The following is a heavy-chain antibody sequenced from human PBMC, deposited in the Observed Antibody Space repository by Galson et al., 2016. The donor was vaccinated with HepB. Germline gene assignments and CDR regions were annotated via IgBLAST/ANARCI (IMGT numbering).Heavy chain of an antibody. V-gene: IGHV3-23*01. CDR3: AKGGDYDN. D-gene: IGHD4-11*01. J-gene: IGHJ4*02. CDR1: GFTFRNHQ. CDR2: IGGNDDRT. Sequence: SLRLSCAVSGFTFRNHQMHWVRQAPGKGLEWVSAIGGNDDRTYYADSVKGRFTISRDNSENTLYLQMNSLRAEDTAVYYCAKGGDYDNWGQGTLVTVSS.